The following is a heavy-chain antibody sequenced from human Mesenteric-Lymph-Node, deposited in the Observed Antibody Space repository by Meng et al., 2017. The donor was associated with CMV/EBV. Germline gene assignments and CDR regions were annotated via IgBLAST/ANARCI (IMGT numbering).Heavy chain of an antibody. CDR1: YAFTNFG. CDR3: ARDTYYGAGSLFDPMDF. J-gene: IGHJ4*02. Sequence: YAFTNFGIAWVRQAPGRGLEWMGWISAYNGDINYAQNFQGRVTMTTDTSTGTAYMELRSLRSDDTAMYYCARDTYYGAGSLFDPMDFWGQGTLVTVSS. CDR2: ISAYNGDI. D-gene: IGHD3-10*01. V-gene: IGHV1-18*01.